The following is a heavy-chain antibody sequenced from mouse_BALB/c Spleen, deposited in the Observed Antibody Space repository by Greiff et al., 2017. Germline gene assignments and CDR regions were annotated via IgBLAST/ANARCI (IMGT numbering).Heavy chain of an antibody. V-gene: IGHV3-2*02. CDR1: GYSITSDYA. D-gene: IGHD3-1*01. CDR2: ISYSGST. CDR3: ARSSYPYYFDY. J-gene: IGHJ2*01. Sequence: VKLQESGPGLVKPSQSLSLTCTVTGYSITSDYAWNWIRQFPGNKLEWMGYISYSGSTSYNPSLKSRISITRDTSKNQFFLQLNSVTTEDTATYYCARSSYPYYFDYWGQGTTLTVSS.